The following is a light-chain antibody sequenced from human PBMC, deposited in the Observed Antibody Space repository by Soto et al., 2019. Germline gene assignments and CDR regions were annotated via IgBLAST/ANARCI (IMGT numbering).Light chain of an antibody. CDR2: SNN. CDR1: SSNIGSNT. J-gene: IGLJ2*01. Sequence: QSVLTQPPSASGTPGQRVTISCSGSSSNIGSNTVNWYLQLPGTAPKLLIYSNNQRPSGVPDRFSGSKSGTSASLAISGLQSEDEADYYCAAWDDSLNGPYVVFGGGTKLTVL. V-gene: IGLV1-44*01. CDR3: AAWDDSLNGPYVV.